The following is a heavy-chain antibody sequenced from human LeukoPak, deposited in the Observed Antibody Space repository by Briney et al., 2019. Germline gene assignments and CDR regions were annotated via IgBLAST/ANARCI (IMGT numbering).Heavy chain of an antibody. D-gene: IGHD3-9*01. CDR2: INTNTGNP. Sequence: ASVKVSCKASGYTFTSCAMNWVRQALGQGLEWMGWINTNTGNPTYAQSFTGRFVFSLDTSVSTAYLQISSLKAEDTAVYYCARHPDILTGYPYVDGMDVWGQGTTVTVSS. V-gene: IGHV7-4-1*02. J-gene: IGHJ6*02. CDR1: GYTFTSCA. CDR3: ARHPDILTGYPYVDGMDV.